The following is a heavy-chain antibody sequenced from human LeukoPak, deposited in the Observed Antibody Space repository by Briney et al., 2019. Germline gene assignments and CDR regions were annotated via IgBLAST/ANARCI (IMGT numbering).Heavy chain of an antibody. V-gene: IGHV1-69*13. CDR3: ASKYYGSGSIYYYYGMDV. J-gene: IGHJ6*04. CDR1: GYTFTTYG. Sequence: ASVKVSCKASGYTFTTYGISWVRQAPGQGLEWMGGIIPIFGTANYAQKFQGRVTITADESTSTAYMELSSLRSEDTAVYYCASKYYGSGSIYYYYGMDVWGKGTTVTVSS. CDR2: IIPIFGTA. D-gene: IGHD3-10*01.